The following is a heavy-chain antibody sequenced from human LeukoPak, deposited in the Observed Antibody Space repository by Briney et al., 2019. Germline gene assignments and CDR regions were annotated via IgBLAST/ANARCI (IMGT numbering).Heavy chain of an antibody. Sequence: ASVKVSCKASGYTFTGYYMHWVRQAHGLGLEWMGRINPNSGGTNFAQNFQGRVAMTRDTSISTAYMELSRLRSDDTAVYYCAREGSSWSIDYWGQGTLVTVSS. CDR2: INPNSGGT. CDR1: GYTFTGYY. J-gene: IGHJ4*02. V-gene: IGHV1-2*06. D-gene: IGHD6-13*01. CDR3: AREGSSWSIDY.